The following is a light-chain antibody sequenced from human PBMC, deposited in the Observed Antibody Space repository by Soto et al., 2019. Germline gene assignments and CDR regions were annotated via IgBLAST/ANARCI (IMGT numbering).Light chain of an antibody. CDR1: QSLLHITGETF. Sequence: VMTQTPLSLSVAPGQPSAISCKSSQSLLHITGETFLFWYLQKPGKSPQXLMYEVSTRVSGVPERFSGSGSGTDFTLEISRVETDDVGIYYCMQSTQLPPTFGQGTRLEIK. V-gene: IGKV2D-29*02. CDR2: EVS. CDR3: MQSTQLPPT. J-gene: IGKJ5*01.